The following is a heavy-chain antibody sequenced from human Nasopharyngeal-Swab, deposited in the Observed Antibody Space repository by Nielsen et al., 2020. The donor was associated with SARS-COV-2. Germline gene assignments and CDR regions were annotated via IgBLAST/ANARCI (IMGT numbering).Heavy chain of an antibody. V-gene: IGHV6-1*01. J-gene: IGHJ5*02. D-gene: IGHD3-10*01. Sequence: WIRQSPSRGLEWLGRTYYRSKWYNDYAVSVKSRITINPDTSKNQFSLQLNSVTPEDTAVYYCAREVLNYYGSGSYGHPSNNWFDPWGQGTLVTVSS. CDR3: AREVLNYYGSGSYGHPSNNWFDP. CDR2: TYYRSKWYN.